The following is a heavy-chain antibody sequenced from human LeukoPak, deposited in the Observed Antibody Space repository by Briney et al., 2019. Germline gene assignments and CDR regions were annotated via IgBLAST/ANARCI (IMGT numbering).Heavy chain of an antibody. D-gene: IGHD4/OR15-4a*01. CDR1: GFTFSSYA. CDR3: AKARGATYGTYYFDS. Sequence: PGGSLRLSCAASGFTFSSYAMNWVRQAPGKGLEWVSISGSGGDTYYADSVKGRFTISRDNSKNTLYLQMNSLRAEDTAVYYCAKARGATYGTYYFDSWGQGTLVTVSS. J-gene: IGHJ4*02. CDR2: SGSGGDT. V-gene: IGHV3-23*01.